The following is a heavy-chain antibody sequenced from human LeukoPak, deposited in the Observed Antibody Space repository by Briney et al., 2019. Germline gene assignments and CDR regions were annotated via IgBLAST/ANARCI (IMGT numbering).Heavy chain of an antibody. D-gene: IGHD3-22*01. CDR1: GFTFSGCG. CDR2: IWYDGSNK. CDR3: VREVYDNNPLSYFDY. J-gene: IGHJ4*02. V-gene: IGHV3-33*01. Sequence: GRSLRLSCAASGFTFSGCGMHWVRQAPGKGLEWVAVIWYDGSNKFYADSVKGRFTISRDNSKNTLYLQMNSLRADDTAVYYCVREVYDNNPLSYFDYWARDPWSPSPQ.